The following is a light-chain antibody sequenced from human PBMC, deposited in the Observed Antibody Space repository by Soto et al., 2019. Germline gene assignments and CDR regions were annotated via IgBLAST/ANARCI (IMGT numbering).Light chain of an antibody. CDR2: GTS. V-gene: IGKV3-15*01. Sequence: EILMTQSPATLSVSPGESATLSCRASQSVSSNLAWYQQKPGQAPRLLIYGTSTRATGIPARFIGSGSGTEFTLTISGLQSEDFAVYFCQYYYVWPPSFAFGPGTKVDV. J-gene: IGKJ3*01. CDR1: QSVSSN. CDR3: QYYYVWPPSFA.